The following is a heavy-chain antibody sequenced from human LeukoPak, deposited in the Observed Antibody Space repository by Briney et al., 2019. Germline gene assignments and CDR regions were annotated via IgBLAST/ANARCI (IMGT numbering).Heavy chain of an antibody. J-gene: IGHJ4*02. D-gene: IGHD1-26*01. CDR2: INHSGST. CDR3: ARGIVGATDFDY. CDR1: VGSFSGYY. V-gene: IGHV4-34*01. Sequence: SETLSLTCAVYVGSFSGYYWSGIRQPQGKGRNWIGEINHSGSTNYNPSLKSRVTISVDTSKNQFSLKLSSVTAADTAVYYCARGIVGATDFDYWGQGTLVTVSS.